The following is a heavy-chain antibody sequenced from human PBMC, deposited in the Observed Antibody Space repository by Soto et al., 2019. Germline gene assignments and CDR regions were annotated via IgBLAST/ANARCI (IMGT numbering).Heavy chain of an antibody. Sequence: QVQLVESGGGLVKPGGSLRLSCAASGFPFSDYYMTWIRQAPGKGLDWVSYISSSGTYTHFAYSVKGRFTISRDNAKNSLYLQMNSLRPEDTAVYYCVRDISPNNFASGSYTFWGQGILVTVSS. CDR3: VRDISPNNFASGSYTF. V-gene: IGHV3-11*06. J-gene: IGHJ4*02. D-gene: IGHD3-10*01. CDR2: ISSSGTYT. CDR1: GFPFSDYY.